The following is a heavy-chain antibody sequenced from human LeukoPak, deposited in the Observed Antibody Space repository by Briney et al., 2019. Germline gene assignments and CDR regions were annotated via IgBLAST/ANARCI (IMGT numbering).Heavy chain of an antibody. CDR1: GGSFSGYY. CDR3: ARESDPSPFDY. V-gene: IGHV4-34*01. Sequence: PSETLSLTCAVYGGSFSGYYWSWIRQPPGKGLEWIGEINHSGSTNYNPSLKSRVTISVDTSKNQFSLKLSSVTAADTAVYYCARESDPSPFDYWGQGTLVTVSS. D-gene: IGHD2-21*02. J-gene: IGHJ4*02. CDR2: INHSGST.